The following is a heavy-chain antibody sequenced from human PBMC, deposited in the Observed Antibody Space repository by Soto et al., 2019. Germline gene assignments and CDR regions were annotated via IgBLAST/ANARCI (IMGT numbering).Heavy chain of an antibody. CDR3: VRAPLDYYSADYFDP. Sequence: QVQLVQSGSEVRRPGTSVKVSCKASGYLFTENDINWVRQATGQGPEWMGWMNPKSGNTGYAQKFQGRVSMTRDNSKTPAYMELSSLGSEDTAVYYCVRAPLDYYSADYFDPWGQGTQVTVSS. D-gene: IGHD3-10*01. V-gene: IGHV1-8*01. CDR1: GYLFTEND. CDR2: MNPKSGNT. J-gene: IGHJ4*02.